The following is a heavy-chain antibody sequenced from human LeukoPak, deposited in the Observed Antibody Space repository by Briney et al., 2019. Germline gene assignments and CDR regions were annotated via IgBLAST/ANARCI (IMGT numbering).Heavy chain of an antibody. CDR1: GFTFSTFG. CDR3: AREASGHSRDF. V-gene: IGHV3-33*01. D-gene: IGHD3-3*01. J-gene: IGHJ4*02. CDR2: IWRDGSRK. Sequence: GRSLRLTCAASGFTFSTFGMHWLRQAPGKGLEWVAGIWRDGSRKHYGDSVKGRLTISRDNSNNTLFLQMNSLRAEDTAVYYCAREASGHSRDFWGQGTLVIVSS.